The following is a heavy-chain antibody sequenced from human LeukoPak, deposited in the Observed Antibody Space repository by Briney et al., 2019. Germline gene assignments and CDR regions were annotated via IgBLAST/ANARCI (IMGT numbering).Heavy chain of an antibody. J-gene: IGHJ4*02. CDR2: INHSGST. V-gene: IGHV4-38-2*01. Sequence: SETLSLTCAVSGYSISSGYYWSWIRQPPGKGLEWIGGINHSGSTNYNPSLKSRVTISVDTSKNQFSLKLSSVTAADTAVYYRARPVSGSSGWYYNYWGQGTLVTVSS. CDR1: GYSISSGYY. D-gene: IGHD6-19*01. CDR3: ARPVSGSSGWYYNY.